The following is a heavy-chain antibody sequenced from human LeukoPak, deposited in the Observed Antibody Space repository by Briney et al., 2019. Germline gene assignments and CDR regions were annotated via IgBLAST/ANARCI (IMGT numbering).Heavy chain of an antibody. CDR1: GFTFSSYG. CDR3: ARGEYSSGWPLDY. CDR2: IWYDGSNK. D-gene: IGHD6-19*01. V-gene: IGHV3-33*01. Sequence: PGGSLRLSCAASGFTFSSYGMHWVRQAPGKGLEWVAVIWYDGSNKYYADSVKGRFTISRDNPKNTLYLQMKSLTAEEPGVFFCARGEYSSGWPLDYWGQGTLVTVSS. J-gene: IGHJ4*02.